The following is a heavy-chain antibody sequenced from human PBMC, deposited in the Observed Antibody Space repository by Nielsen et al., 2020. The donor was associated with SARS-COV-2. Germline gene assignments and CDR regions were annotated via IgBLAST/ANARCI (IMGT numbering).Heavy chain of an antibody. V-gene: IGHV3-9*01. Sequence: GGSLRLSCAASGFTFDDYAMHWVRQAPGKGLEWVSGINWNSGSIGYADSVKGRFIISRDNAKNSLYLQMNSLRADDTALYYCAKDPSDGYSSSWYFDYWGQGTLVTVSS. D-gene: IGHD6-13*01. J-gene: IGHJ4*02. CDR3: AKDPSDGYSSSWYFDY. CDR1: GFTFDDYA. CDR2: INWNSGSI.